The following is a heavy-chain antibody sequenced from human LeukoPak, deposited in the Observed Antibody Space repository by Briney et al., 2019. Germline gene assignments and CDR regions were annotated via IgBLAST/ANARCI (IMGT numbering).Heavy chain of an antibody. CDR3: ARADSYDYVWGSYIGLFDY. V-gene: IGHV3-21*01. D-gene: IGHD3-16*01. J-gene: IGHJ4*02. CDR2: ISSSSSYI. Sequence: GGSLRLSCAASGSTFSSYSMNWVRQAPGKGLEWVSSISSSSSYIYYADSVKGRFTISRDNAKNSLYLQMNSLRAEDTAVYYCARADSYDYVWGSYIGLFDYWGQGTLVTVSS. CDR1: GSTFSSYS.